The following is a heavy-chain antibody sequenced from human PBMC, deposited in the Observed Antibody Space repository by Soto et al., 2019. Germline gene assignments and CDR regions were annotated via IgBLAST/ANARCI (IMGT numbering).Heavy chain of an antibody. CDR2: IYYSGST. D-gene: IGHD4-4*01. J-gene: IGHJ6*02. Sequence: SETLSLTCTVSGGSISSYYWSWIRQPPGKGLEWIGYIYYSGSTNYNPSLKSRVTISVDTSKNQFSLKLSSVTAADTAVYYCARMTTVVRHYYDGMDVWGQGTTVT. CDR3: ARMTTVVRHYYDGMDV. CDR1: GGSISSYY. V-gene: IGHV4-59*08.